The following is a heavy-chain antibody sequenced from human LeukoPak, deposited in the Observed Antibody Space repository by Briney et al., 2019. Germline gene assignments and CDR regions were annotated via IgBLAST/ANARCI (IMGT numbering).Heavy chain of an antibody. D-gene: IGHD4-11*01. Sequence: SETLSLTCTVSGGSISSYYWSWIRQPPGKGLEWIGYIYYSGSTNYNPSLKSRVTISVDTSKNQFSLKLSSVTAADTAVYYCARVPLGNYVYYYYMDVWGKGTTVTVSS. CDR2: IYYSGST. CDR1: GGSISSYY. CDR3: ARVPLGNYVYYYYMDV. V-gene: IGHV4-59*01. J-gene: IGHJ6*03.